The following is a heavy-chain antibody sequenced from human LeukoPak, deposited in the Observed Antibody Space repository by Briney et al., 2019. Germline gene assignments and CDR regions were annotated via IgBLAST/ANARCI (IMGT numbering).Heavy chain of an antibody. CDR1: GGSFSGYY. Sequence: SETLSLTCAVYGGSFSGYYWSWIRQPPGKGLEWIGEINHSGSTNYDPSLKSRVTISVDTSKNQFSLKLSSVTAADTAVYYCARGHTVTTGSYNWFDPWGQGTLVTVSS. V-gene: IGHV4-34*01. CDR3: ARGHTVTTGSYNWFDP. CDR2: INHSGST. J-gene: IGHJ5*02. D-gene: IGHD4-4*01.